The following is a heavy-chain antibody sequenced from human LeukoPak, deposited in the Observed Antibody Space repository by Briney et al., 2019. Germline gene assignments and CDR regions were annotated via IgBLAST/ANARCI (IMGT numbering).Heavy chain of an antibody. CDR1: GGSISSGGYS. CDR2: IYYSGST. CDR3: AREDYSSGWYLIDY. D-gene: IGHD6-19*01. J-gene: IGHJ4*02. Sequence: SETLSLTCAVSGGSISSGGYSWSWIRQPPGKGLEWIGSIYYSGSTYYNPSLKSRVTISVDTSKNQFSLKLSSVTAADTAVYYCAREDYSSGWYLIDYWGQGTLVTVSS. V-gene: IGHV4-39*07.